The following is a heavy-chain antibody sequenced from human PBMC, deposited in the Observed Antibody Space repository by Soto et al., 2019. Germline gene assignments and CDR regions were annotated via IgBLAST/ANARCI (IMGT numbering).Heavy chain of an antibody. Sequence: HPGGSLRLSCAASGFTFSSYAMSWVRQAPGKGLEWVSAISGSGGSTYYADSVKGRFTISRDNSKNTLYLQMNSLRAEYTAVYYCSKDPSKRYFFDSSGPSAVFDYWGQGTLVTVSS. J-gene: IGHJ4*02. CDR3: SKDPSKRYFFDSSGPSAVFDY. D-gene: IGHD3-22*01. V-gene: IGHV3-23*01. CDR2: ISGSGGST. CDR1: GFTFSSYA.